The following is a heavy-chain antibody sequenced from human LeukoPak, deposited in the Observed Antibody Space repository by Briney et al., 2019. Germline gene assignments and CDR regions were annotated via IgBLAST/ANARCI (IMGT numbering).Heavy chain of an antibody. CDR2: INHSGST. CDR1: GGSSSGYY. CDR3: ASGRRGCSSTSCYKVGYYYYYYMDV. Sequence: LSLTCAVYGGSSSGYYWSWIRQPPGKGLEWIGEINHSGSTNYNPSLKSRVTISVDTSKNQFSLKLSSVTAADTAVYYCASGRRGCSSTSCYKVGYYYYYYMDVWGKGTTVTVSS. V-gene: IGHV4-34*01. J-gene: IGHJ6*03. D-gene: IGHD2-2*02.